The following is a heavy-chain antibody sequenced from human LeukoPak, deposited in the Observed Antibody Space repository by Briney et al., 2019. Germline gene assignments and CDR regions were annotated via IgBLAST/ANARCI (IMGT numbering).Heavy chain of an antibody. Sequence: GGSLRLSCAASGFTVSSNYMNWVRQAPGKGLEWVSYISSSGSTIYYADSVKGRFTISRDNAKNSLYLQMNSLRAEDTAVYYCASEKFEGHYYYYMDVWGKGTTVTISS. D-gene: IGHD3-10*01. CDR3: ASEKFEGHYYYYMDV. CDR2: ISSSGSTI. V-gene: IGHV3-48*03. CDR1: GFTVSSNY. J-gene: IGHJ6*03.